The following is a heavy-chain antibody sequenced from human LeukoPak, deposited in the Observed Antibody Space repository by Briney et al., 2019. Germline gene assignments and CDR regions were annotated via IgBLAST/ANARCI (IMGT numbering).Heavy chain of an antibody. CDR2: IWYDGSNK. Sequence: GGPLRLSSAAAGFTFSSYGMHWVRQAPGKGLEWVAVIWYDGSNKYYADSVKRLFTISRDNSRNTLSLQMNSVRAEHTAVYYCARLPEGTHYYDSSGYKDAFDIWGQGTMVTVPS. V-gene: IGHV3-33*01. J-gene: IGHJ3*02. CDR1: GFTFSSYG. CDR3: ARLPEGTHYYDSSGYKDAFDI. D-gene: IGHD3-22*01.